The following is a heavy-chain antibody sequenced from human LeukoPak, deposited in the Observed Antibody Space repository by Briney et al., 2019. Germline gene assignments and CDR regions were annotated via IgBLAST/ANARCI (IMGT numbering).Heavy chain of an antibody. CDR3: AREGYCSGGSCSILGYYGMDV. Sequence: SETLSLTYTVSGGSISSYYWSWIRQPPGKGLEWIGYIYYSGSTNYNPSLKSRVTISVDTSKNQFSLKLSSVTAADTAVYYCAREGYCSGGSCSILGYYGMDVWGQGTTVTVSS. D-gene: IGHD2-15*01. J-gene: IGHJ6*02. V-gene: IGHV4-59*01. CDR2: IYYSGST. CDR1: GGSISSYY.